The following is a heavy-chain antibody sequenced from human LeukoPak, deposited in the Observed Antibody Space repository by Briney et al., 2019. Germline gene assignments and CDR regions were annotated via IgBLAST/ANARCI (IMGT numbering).Heavy chain of an antibody. V-gene: IGHV1-46*01. Sequence: GASVKVSCKASGYTFTSYYMHWVRQAPGQGLEWMGIINPSGGSTSYAQKFQGRVTMTRDTSTSTVYMEPSSLRSEDTAVYYCARINWETAGDDYWGQGTLVTVSS. CDR2: INPSGGST. CDR3: ARINWETAGDDY. CDR1: GYTFTSYY. D-gene: IGHD1-1*01. J-gene: IGHJ4*02.